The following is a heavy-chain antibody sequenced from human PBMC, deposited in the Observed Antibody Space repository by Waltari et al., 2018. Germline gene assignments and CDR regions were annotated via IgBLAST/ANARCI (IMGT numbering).Heavy chain of an antibody. CDR2: INPNSGGT. D-gene: IGHD2-21*01. V-gene: IGHV1-2*02. J-gene: IGHJ3*02. Sequence: QVQLVQSGAEVKKPGASVKVSCPASGYTFTGYYMHRGRQAPGQGLEWMGWINPNSGGTNYAQKFQGRVTMTRDTSISTAYMELSRLRSDDTAVYYCARADSGATGAFDIWGQGTMVTVSS. CDR3: ARADSGATGAFDI. CDR1: GYTFTGYY.